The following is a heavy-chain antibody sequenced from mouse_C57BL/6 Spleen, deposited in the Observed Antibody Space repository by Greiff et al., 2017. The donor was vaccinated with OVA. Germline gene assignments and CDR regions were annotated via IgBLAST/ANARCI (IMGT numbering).Heavy chain of an antibody. CDR3: ARLAEDYAMDY. Sequence: VQLQQSGPELVKPGASVKISCKASGYAFSSSWMNWVKQRPGKGLEWIGRIYPGDGDTNYNGKFKGKATLTADKSSSTAYMQLSSLTSEDSAVYFCARLAEDYAMDYWGQGTSVTVSS. CDR2: IYPGDGDT. J-gene: IGHJ4*01. CDR1: GYAFSSSW. V-gene: IGHV1-82*01.